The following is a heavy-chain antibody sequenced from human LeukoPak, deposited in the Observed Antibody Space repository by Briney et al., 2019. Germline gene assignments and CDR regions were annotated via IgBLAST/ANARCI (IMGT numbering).Heavy chain of an antibody. J-gene: IGHJ4*02. CDR2: IYYSGST. CDR3: ARAESYYYDSSGYYDPFDY. V-gene: IGHV4-39*07. Sequence: SETLSLTCTVSGGSISSSSYYWGWIRQPPGKGLEWIGSIYYSGSTYYNPSLKSRVTISVDTSKNQFSLKLSSVTAADTAVYYCARAESYYYDSSGYYDPFDYWGQGTLVTVSS. CDR1: GGSISSSSYY. D-gene: IGHD3-22*01.